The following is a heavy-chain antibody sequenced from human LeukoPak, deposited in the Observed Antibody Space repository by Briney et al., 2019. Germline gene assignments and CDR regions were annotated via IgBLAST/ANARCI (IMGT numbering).Heavy chain of an antibody. CDR1: GFTFSSYS. Sequence: GGSLRLSCAASGFTFSSYSMNWVRQAPGKGPEWVSSISSSSSYIYYVDSVKGRFTISRDNAKNSLYLQMNSPRAEDTAVYYCARSGIAVAGHDYWGQGTLVTVSS. CDR3: ARSGIAVAGHDY. D-gene: IGHD6-19*01. V-gene: IGHV3-21*01. J-gene: IGHJ4*02. CDR2: ISSSSSYI.